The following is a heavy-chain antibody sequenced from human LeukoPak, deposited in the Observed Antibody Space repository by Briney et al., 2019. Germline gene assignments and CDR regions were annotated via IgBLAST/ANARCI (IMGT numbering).Heavy chain of an antibody. J-gene: IGHJ5*02. CDR3: AASFPWAARHLLELWFDP. CDR1: GGSISSGGYY. V-gene: IGHV4-31*03. CDR2: IYYSGST. Sequence: PSETLSLTCTVSGGSISSGGYYWSWIRQHPGKGLEWIGYIYYSGSTYYNPSLKSRVTISVDTSKNQFSLKLSSVTAADTAVYYCAASFPWAARHLLELWFDPRGQGTLVTVSS. D-gene: IGHD6-6*01.